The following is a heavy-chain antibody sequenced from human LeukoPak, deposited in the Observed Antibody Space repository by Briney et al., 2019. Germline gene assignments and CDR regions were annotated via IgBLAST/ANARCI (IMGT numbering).Heavy chain of an antibody. CDR1: GFTFSSYG. J-gene: IGHJ4*02. D-gene: IGHD4-17*01. CDR3: AREGDYGDYPGY. CDR2: IWYDGSNK. Sequence: PGGSLRLSCAASGFTFSSYGMHWVRQAPGKGLEWVAVIWYDGSNKYYADSVKGRFTISRDNSKNTLYLQMNSLRAEDTAVYYCAREGDYGDYPGYWGQGTLVTVSS. V-gene: IGHV3-33*01.